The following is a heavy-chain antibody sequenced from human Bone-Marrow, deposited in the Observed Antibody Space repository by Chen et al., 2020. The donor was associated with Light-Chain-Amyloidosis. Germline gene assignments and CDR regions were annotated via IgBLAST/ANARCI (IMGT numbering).Heavy chain of an antibody. Sequence: EVQLEPSGPEVKKPGESLKISCKGSGYTFPNYWIGWVRQMPGKGLEWMGVIYPDDSDASDSPSFEGQIASSAYKSITTAYLQWRSLKASDTAMYYCARRREGYNFDYWGHGTLVTVSS. V-gene: IGHV5-51*01. CDR2: IYPDDSDA. J-gene: IGHJ4*01. CDR1: GYTFPNYW. CDR3: ARRREGYNFDY. D-gene: IGHD5-12*01.